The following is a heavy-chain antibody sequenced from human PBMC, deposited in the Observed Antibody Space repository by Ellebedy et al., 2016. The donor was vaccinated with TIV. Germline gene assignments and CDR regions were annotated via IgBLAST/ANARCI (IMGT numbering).Heavy chain of an antibody. V-gene: IGHV3-53*01. CDR2: IYSGGST. J-gene: IGHJ4*02. CDR3: ARVEPFYCSSTSCKNLGSDY. CDR1: GFTVSSNY. Sequence: GESLKISXAASGFTVSSNYMSWVRQAPGKGLEWVSVIYSGGSTFYAGSVKGRFTISRDNSKNTLYLQMNSLRAEDTAVYYCARVEPFYCSSTSCKNLGSDYWGQGTLVTVSS. D-gene: IGHD2-2*01.